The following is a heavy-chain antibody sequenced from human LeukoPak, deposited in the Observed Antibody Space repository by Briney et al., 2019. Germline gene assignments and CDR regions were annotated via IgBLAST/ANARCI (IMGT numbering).Heavy chain of an antibody. J-gene: IGHJ4*02. CDR2: IYPGDSDT. Sequence: GESLEISCKGSGYSFTSYWTGWVRQMPGKGLEWMGIIYPGDSDTRYSPSFQGQVTISADKSISTAYLQWSSLKASDTAMYYCARLLGFGELLYGFDYWGQGTLVTVSS. D-gene: IGHD3-10*01. CDR1: GYSFTSYW. CDR3: ARLLGFGELLYGFDY. V-gene: IGHV5-51*01.